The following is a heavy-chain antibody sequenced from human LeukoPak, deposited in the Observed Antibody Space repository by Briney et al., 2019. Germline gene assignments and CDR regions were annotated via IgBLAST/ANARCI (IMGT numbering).Heavy chain of an antibody. CDR2: INWNGGST. Sequence: PGGSLRLSCAASGFTFDDYGMSWVRQAPGKGLEWVSGINWNGGSTGYADSVKGRFTISRDNAKNSLYLQMNSLRAEDTALYYCARVDKYYDILTGYQPYNWFDPWGQGTLVTVSS. D-gene: IGHD3-9*01. CDR3: ARVDKYYDILTGYQPYNWFDP. J-gene: IGHJ5*02. V-gene: IGHV3-20*04. CDR1: GFTFDDYG.